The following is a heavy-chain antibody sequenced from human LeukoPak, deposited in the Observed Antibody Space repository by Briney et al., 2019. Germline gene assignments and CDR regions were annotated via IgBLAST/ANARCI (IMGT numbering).Heavy chain of an antibody. CDR3: ARGDSYYYGSGTFQH. Sequence: GGSLRLSCAASGFTVGNNYMNWVRQAPGKGLEWVSVIYSGGSIYYADSVKGRFTISRDNSKNTLYLQMNSLRADDTAVYYCARGDSYYYGSGTFQHWGQGTPVTVSS. V-gene: IGHV3-53*01. J-gene: IGHJ1*01. D-gene: IGHD3-10*01. CDR1: GFTVGNNY. CDR2: IYSGGSI.